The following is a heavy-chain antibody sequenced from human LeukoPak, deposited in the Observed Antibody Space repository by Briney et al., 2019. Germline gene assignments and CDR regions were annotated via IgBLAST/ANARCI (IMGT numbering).Heavy chain of an antibody. J-gene: IGHJ4*02. CDR1: GGTFSSYA. Sequence: ASVKVSCKASGGTFSSYAISWVRQAPGQRLEWMGWINAGNGNTKYSQKFQGRVTITRDTSASTAYMELSSLRSEDTAVYYCARGGDDYGDSYYFDYWGQGTLVTVSS. CDR2: INAGNGNT. D-gene: IGHD4-17*01. CDR3: ARGGDDYGDSYYFDY. V-gene: IGHV1-3*01.